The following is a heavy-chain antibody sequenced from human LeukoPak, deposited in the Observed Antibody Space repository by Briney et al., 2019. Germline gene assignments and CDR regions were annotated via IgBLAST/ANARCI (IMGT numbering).Heavy chain of an antibody. CDR3: ARVVLGRYYYYMDV. CDR1: GFTFSSYW. D-gene: IGHD2-21*01. V-gene: IGHV3-7*01. Sequence: GSLRLSCAASGFTFSSYWMSWVRQAPGKRLEWVANIKQDGSEKYYVDSVKGRFTISRDNAKNSLYLQMNSLRAEDTAVYYCARVVLGRYYYYMDVWGKGTTVTVSS. CDR2: IKQDGSEK. J-gene: IGHJ6*03.